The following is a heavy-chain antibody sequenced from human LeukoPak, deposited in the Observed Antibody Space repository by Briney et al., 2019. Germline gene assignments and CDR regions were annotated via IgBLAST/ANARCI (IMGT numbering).Heavy chain of an antibody. D-gene: IGHD4-11*01. CDR3: ARGGSKYLPFDY. CDR2: INGYGSST. CDR1: GFTFISYW. J-gene: IGHJ4*02. V-gene: IGHV3-74*01. Sequence: GGSLRLSCAASGFTFISYWMHWVRQAPGKGLVWVSRINGYGSSTDFADSVKGRFTISRDNAKNTLYLQMNSLRAEDTAVYYCARGGSKYLPFDYWGQGTLVTVSS.